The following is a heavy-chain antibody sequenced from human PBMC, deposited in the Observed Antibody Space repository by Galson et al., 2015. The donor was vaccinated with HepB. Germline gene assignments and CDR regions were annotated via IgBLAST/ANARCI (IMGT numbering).Heavy chain of an antibody. J-gene: IGHJ4*02. CDR2: IWYDGSNK. CDR1: GFTFSSYG. CDR3: ARDSGSSGYLFLFDY. D-gene: IGHD3-22*01. Sequence: SLRLSCAASGFTFSSYGMHWVRQAPGKGLEWVAVIWYDGSNKYYADSVKGRFTISRDNSKNTLYLQMNNLRAEDTAVYYCARDSGSSGYLFLFDYWGQGTLVTVSS. V-gene: IGHV3-33*08.